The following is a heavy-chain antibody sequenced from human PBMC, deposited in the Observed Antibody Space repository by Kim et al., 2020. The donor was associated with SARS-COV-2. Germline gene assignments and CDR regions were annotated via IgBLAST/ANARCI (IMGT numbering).Heavy chain of an antibody. Sequence: ASVKVSCKASGYTFSSYAMHWVRQAPGQRLEWMGWINAGNGNTKYSQKFQGRVTITRDTSASTAYMELSSLRSEDTAVYYCARIGCSSTSCYAYYYYYGMDVWGQGTTVTVSS. D-gene: IGHD2-2*01. CDR2: INAGNGNT. CDR3: ARIGCSSTSCYAYYYYYGMDV. CDR1: GYTFSSYA. J-gene: IGHJ6*02. V-gene: IGHV1-3*01.